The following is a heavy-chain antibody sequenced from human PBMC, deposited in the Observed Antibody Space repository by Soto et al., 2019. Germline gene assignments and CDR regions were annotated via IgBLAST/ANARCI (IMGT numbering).Heavy chain of an antibody. CDR3: ARDLAVLMPAAPPGIDY. D-gene: IGHD2-2*01. CDR1: GYTFTGYY. CDR2: INPNSGGT. J-gene: IGHJ4*02. V-gene: IGHV1-2*02. Sequence: QVQLVQSGAEVKKPGASVKVSCKASGYTFTGYYMYWVRQAPGQGLEWMGWINPNSGGTNYSQKFQGRVTMTRDTSISTAYMELSRLKSDDTAVYYCARDLAVLMPAAPPGIDYWGQGTLVTVSS.